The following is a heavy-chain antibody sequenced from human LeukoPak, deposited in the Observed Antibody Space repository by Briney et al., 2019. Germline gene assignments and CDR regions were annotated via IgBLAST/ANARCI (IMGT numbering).Heavy chain of an antibody. Sequence: PSQTLSLTRTVSGGSISSGGYYWSWIRQPPGKGLEWIGYIYHSGSTYYNPSLKSRVTISVDRSKNQFSLKLSSVTAADTAVYYCARGSSGWYSHLGYWGQGTLVTVSS. D-gene: IGHD6-19*01. J-gene: IGHJ4*02. V-gene: IGHV4-30-2*01. CDR3: ARGSSGWYSHLGY. CDR2: IYHSGST. CDR1: GGSISSGGYY.